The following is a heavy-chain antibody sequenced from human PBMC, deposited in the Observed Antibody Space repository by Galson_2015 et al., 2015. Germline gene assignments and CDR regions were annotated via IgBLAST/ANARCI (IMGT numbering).Heavy chain of an antibody. J-gene: IGHJ4*02. CDR1: GYTFTSYF. V-gene: IGHV1-46*01. CDR3: ARGWGGNYGPGGAY. D-gene: IGHD4-11*01. CDR2: INPSGGST. Sequence: SVKVSCKASGYTFTSYFMHWVRQAPGQGLEWMGLINPSGGSTNFAQKVQGRVTMTRDTSTSTVYMELSSLRSEDTADYYWARGWGGNYGPGGAYWGQGTLVTVSS.